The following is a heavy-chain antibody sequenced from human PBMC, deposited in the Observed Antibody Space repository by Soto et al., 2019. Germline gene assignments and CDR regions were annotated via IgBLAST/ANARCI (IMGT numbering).Heavy chain of an antibody. J-gene: IGHJ2*01. CDR2: ISSSSSYI. CDR3: ANFRLGYCSCGSCYGWYFDL. Sequence: EVQLVESGGGLVKPGGSLRLSCAASGFTFSSYSMNWVRQAPGKGLEWVSSISSSSSYIYYADSVKGRFTISRDNAKNALYMQMNSLRAEDTAVYYCANFRLGYCSCGSCYGWYFDLWGRGSLVTVSS. V-gene: IGHV3-21*01. D-gene: IGHD2-15*01. CDR1: GFTFSSYS.